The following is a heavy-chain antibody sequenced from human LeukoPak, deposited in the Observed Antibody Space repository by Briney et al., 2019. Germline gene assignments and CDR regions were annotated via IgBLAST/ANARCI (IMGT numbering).Heavy chain of an antibody. V-gene: IGHV4-34*01. D-gene: IGHD6-13*01. Sequence: SETLSLTCAVYGGSFSGYYWSWIRQPPGKGLEWIGEINHSGSTNYNPSLKSRVTISVDTSKNQFSLKLSSVTAADTAVYYCARRRIAAAGPDHWGQGTLVTVSS. CDR1: GGSFSGYY. CDR2: INHSGST. CDR3: ARRRIAAAGPDH. J-gene: IGHJ4*02.